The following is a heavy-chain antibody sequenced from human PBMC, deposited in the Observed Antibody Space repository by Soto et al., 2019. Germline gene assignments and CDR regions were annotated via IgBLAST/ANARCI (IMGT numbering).Heavy chain of an antibody. CDR1: EFGLSSYA. CDR3: ALSGSGSSYYYYYGMDV. CDR2: ISYDGSKK. V-gene: IGHV3-30*04. J-gene: IGHJ6*02. D-gene: IGHD3-10*01. Sequence: SLRLSCAASEFGLSSYAMHWVRQAPGKGLEWLAMISYDGSKKYYADSVKGRSTISRDNSKNTLYLVMNSLRIEDTAVYYCALSGSGSSYYYYYGMDVWGQGTTVTVSS.